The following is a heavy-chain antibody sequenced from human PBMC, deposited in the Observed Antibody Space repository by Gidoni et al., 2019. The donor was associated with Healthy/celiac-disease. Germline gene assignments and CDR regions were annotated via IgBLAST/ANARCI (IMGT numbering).Heavy chain of an antibody. J-gene: IGHJ5*02. CDR1: GYSFTRYW. D-gene: IGHD5-12*01. CDR2: IDPGDSDA. V-gene: IGHV5-51*01. Sequence: EVQLVQSGVEVKTPGESLKISRKGSGYSFTRYWIGWVRQRPGKGRGGMGIIDPGDSDARYSPSFQGQVTISADKSIITAYLQWSSLKASDTAMYYCARLHGSGYDASGSWFDPWGQGTLVTVSS. CDR3: ARLHGSGYDASGSWFDP.